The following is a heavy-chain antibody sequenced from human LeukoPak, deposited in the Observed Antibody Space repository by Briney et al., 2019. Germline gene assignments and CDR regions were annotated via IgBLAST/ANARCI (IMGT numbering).Heavy chain of an antibody. CDR1: GYTFTGYY. CDR3: ARDNSVRDTAWWFDP. V-gene: IGHV1-2*02. D-gene: IGHD2-21*02. J-gene: IGHJ5*02. CDR2: INPNSGGT. Sequence: GASVKVSCKASGYTFTGYYMHWVRQAPGQGLEWMGWINPNSGGTNYAQKFQGRATMTRDTSISTAYMELSRLRSDDTAVYYCARDNSVRDTAWWFDPWGQGTLVTVSS.